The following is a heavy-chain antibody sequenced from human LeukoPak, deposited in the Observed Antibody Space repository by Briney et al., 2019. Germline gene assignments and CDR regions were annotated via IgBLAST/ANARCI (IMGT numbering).Heavy chain of an antibody. V-gene: IGHV1-18*01. J-gene: IGHJ6*02. CDR3: ARDGGHCSSTLYGCYYYYGMDV. D-gene: IGHD2-2*01. CDR1: GYTFTSYG. CDR2: ISAYNGNT. Sequence: GAPVKVSCKASGYTFTSYGISWVRQAPGQGLEWMGWISAYNGNTNYAQKLQGRVTMTTDTSTSTAYMELRSLRSDDTAVYYCARDGGHCSSTLYGCYYYYGMDVWGQGTTVTVSS.